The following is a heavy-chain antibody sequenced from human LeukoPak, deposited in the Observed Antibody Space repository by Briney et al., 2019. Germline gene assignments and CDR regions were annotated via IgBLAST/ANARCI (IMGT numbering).Heavy chain of an antibody. J-gene: IGHJ6*03. CDR1: GYTFTGYY. CDR2: INPNSGGT. Sequence: ASVKVSCKASGYTFTGYYMHWVRQAPGQGLEWMGRINPNSGGTNYAQKFQGRVTMTRDTSISTAYMELSSMRSEDTAVYYCERDYAGTTDYYYYMDVWGKGTTVTVSS. V-gene: IGHV1-2*06. CDR3: ERDYAGTTDYYYYMDV. D-gene: IGHD1-7*01.